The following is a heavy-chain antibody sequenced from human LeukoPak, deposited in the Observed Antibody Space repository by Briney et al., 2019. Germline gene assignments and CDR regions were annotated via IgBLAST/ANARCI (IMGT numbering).Heavy chain of an antibody. CDR1: GGSISSYY. CDR2: IYYSGST. D-gene: IGHD3-10*01. Sequence: SETLSLTCTVSGGSISSYYWSWIRQPPGKGLEWIGYIYYSGSTNYNPSLKSRVTISVDPSKNQFSLELSSVTAADTGVYYCARDLALVRGVLGYWGQGTLVTVSS. V-gene: IGHV4-59*12. J-gene: IGHJ4*02. CDR3: ARDLALVRGVLGY.